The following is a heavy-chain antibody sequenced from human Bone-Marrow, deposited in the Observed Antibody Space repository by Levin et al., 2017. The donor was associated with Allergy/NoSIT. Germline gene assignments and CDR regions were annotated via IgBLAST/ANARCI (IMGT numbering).Heavy chain of an antibody. V-gene: IGHV4-31*03. CDR3: ARFNGYDFDY. CDR1: GGSISGGGYY. J-gene: IGHJ4*02. CDR2: IYYSGNT. Sequence: SETLSLTCTVSGGSISGGGYYWSWIRQHPGKGLEWIGYIYYSGNTYYNPSLKSRVILSVVTSKTQLSLKLTSVTVADTAVYYCARFNGYDFDYWGQGTLVTVSS. D-gene: IGHD5-12*01.